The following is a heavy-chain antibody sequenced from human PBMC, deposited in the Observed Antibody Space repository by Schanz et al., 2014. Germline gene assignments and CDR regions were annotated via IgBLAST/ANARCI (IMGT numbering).Heavy chain of an antibody. CDR1: GFTFSDYY. Sequence: QVQLVDSGGDLVKPGGSLRLSCAASGFTFSDYYMSWIRQAPGKGPEWVSYISSGGSDTYYADSVQGRFTISRDNARNSLYLQMNSLRAEDTAVYYCARACCRRENHYYYTGMDVWGQGTTVTASS. D-gene: IGHD2-15*01. V-gene: IGHV3-11*01. J-gene: IGHJ6*02. CDR2: ISSGGSDT. CDR3: ARACCRRENHYYYTGMDV.